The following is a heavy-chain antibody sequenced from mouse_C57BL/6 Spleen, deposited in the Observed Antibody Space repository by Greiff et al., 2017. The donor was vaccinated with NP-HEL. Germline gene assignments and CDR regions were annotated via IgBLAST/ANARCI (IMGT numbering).Heavy chain of an antibody. J-gene: IGHJ3*01. CDR1: GYAFSSSW. D-gene: IGHD2-2*01. V-gene: IGHV1-82*01. Sequence: QVQLQQSGPELVKPGASVKISCKASGYAFSSSWMNWVKQRPGKGLEWIGRIYPGDGDTNYNGKFKGKATLTADKSSSTAYMQLSSLTSEDSAVYFCAESMVTTGFAYWAKGLWSLSLQ. CDR3: AESMVTTGFAY. CDR2: IYPGDGDT.